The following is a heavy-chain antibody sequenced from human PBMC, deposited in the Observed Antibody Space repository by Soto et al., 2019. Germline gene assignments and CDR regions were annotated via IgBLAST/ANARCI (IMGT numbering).Heavy chain of an antibody. V-gene: IGHV4-59*01. D-gene: IGHD3-22*01. CDR3: ARGQYYEGGPEYYYMDV. CDR1: GGSISSYY. Sequence: ETLSLTCTVSGGSISSYYWSWIRQPPGKGLEWIGYIYYSGSTNYNPSLKSRVTISVDTSKNQFSLKLSSVTAADTAVYYCARGQYYEGGPEYYYMDVWGKGTTVTVSS. CDR2: IYYSGST. J-gene: IGHJ6*03.